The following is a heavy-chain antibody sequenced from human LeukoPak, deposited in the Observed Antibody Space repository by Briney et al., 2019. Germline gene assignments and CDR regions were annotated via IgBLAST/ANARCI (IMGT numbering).Heavy chain of an antibody. J-gene: IGHJ4*02. V-gene: IGHV3-30*04. CDR3: ARDGIAAAGTHNFDY. CDR2: ISYDGSNK. Sequence: GGSLRLSCAASGFTFSSYAMHWVRQAPGKGLEWVAVISYDGSNKYYADSVKGRFTISRDNSKNTLYLQMNSLSAEDTAVYYCARDGIAAAGTHNFDYWGQGTRLTVPS. D-gene: IGHD6-13*01. CDR1: GFTFSSYA.